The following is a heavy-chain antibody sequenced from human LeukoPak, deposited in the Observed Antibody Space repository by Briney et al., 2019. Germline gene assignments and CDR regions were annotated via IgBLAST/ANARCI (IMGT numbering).Heavy chain of an antibody. CDR3: ARDSDFFVLRGGHFQH. V-gene: IGHV4-4*02. CDR2: FYHRGTT. J-gene: IGHJ1*01. Sequence: SGTLSLTCIVSGDSISSGNWWSWVRQPPGKGLEWIGDFYHRGTTNYNPSLKSRVSISVDMSKNHLFLNLTSVTAADTAVYYCARDSDFFVLRGGHFQHWGQGTLVTVSS. CDR1: GDSISSGNW. D-gene: IGHD3-3*01.